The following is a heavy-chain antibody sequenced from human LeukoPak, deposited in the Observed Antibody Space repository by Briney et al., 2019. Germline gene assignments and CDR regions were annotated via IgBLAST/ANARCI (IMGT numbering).Heavy chain of an antibody. CDR2: ISGSGDTT. J-gene: IGHJ4*02. V-gene: IGHV3-64*01. CDR1: GFTFSTYA. CDR3: AGGLGYCSRTSCYPDY. D-gene: IGHD2-2*01. Sequence: GGSLRLSCAASGFTFSTYAMFWVRQAPGKGLEYVSAISGSGDTTYYANSVKGRFTISRDNSKNTLYLQMGSLRAEDMAVYYCAGGLGYCSRTSCYPDYWGQGTLVTVSS.